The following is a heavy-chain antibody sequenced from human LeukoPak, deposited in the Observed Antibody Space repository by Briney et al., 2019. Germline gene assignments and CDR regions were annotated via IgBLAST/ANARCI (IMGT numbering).Heavy chain of an antibody. Sequence: PSETLSLTCTVSGASITNYYWSWIRQPPGKGLEWIGYIYYRGSTMYNPSLRGRVTISVDTSKNQFSLRLTSVTAADTALYYCASNVYCDGDCFDHWGQGTLVTVSS. CDR2: IYYRGST. CDR1: GASITNYY. J-gene: IGHJ4*02. D-gene: IGHD2-21*01. CDR3: ASNVYCDGDCFDH. V-gene: IGHV4-59*01.